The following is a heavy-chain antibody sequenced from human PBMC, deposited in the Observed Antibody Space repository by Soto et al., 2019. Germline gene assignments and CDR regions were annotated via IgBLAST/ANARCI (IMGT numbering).Heavy chain of an antibody. V-gene: IGHV4-34*01. J-gene: IGHJ6*02. D-gene: IGHD2-2*01. CDR3: ARVDLGYCSSTSCPQHYGMDV. Sequence: SETLSLTCAVYGGSFSGYYWTWIRQPPRTGLERIGEINHSGSTNYNPSNKSRVNISVDTSKNQFSKKMSSVTAADTFVFYCARVDLGYCSSTSCPQHYGMDVWGQGTTVT. CDR1: GGSFSGYY. CDR2: INHSGST.